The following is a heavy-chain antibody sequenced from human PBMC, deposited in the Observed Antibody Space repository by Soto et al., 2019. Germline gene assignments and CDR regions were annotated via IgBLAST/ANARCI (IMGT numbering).Heavy chain of an antibody. V-gene: IGHV4-59*01. Sequence: SETLSLTCTVSGDSINNYYWTWIRQPPGKGLEWIGYIYDSGSTSYNPSLKSRLTISVDTSKNQFSLKLKSVTAADTAVYYCARGTKYYYQGMDVWGQGTTVTV. CDR1: GDSINNYY. J-gene: IGHJ6*02. CDR3: ARGTKYYYQGMDV. CDR2: IYDSGST.